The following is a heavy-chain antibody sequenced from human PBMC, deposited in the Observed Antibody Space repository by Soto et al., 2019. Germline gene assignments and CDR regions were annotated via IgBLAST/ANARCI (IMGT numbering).Heavy chain of an antibody. CDR3: VRDMRPVPWYGGISSAFDM. Sequence: EVQLVESGGGSVQPGGSLRLSCAASGFTFSRHWIHWVRQAPGQGLVWVSRTKTDGTTSFADSVRGRFTISRDNAENTLYLQMNSLGAEDTAVYYCVRDMRPVPWYGGISSAFDMWGQGTMVTVSS. D-gene: IGHD3-10*01. CDR2: TKTDGTT. J-gene: IGHJ3*02. V-gene: IGHV3-74*01. CDR1: GFTFSRHW.